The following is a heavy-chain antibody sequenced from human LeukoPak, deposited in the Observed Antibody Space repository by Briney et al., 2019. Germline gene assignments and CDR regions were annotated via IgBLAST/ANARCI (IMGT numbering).Heavy chain of an antibody. Sequence: SETLSLTCAVYGGSFSGYYWSWIRQPPGKGLEWIGEINHSGSTNYNPSLKSRVTISVDTSKNQFSLKLSSVTAADTAVYYCARDGGGVLRYFDWSRSYWYFDLWGRGTLVTVSS. CDR3: ARDGGGVLRYFDWSRSYWYFDL. J-gene: IGHJ2*01. V-gene: IGHV4-34*01. D-gene: IGHD3-9*01. CDR1: GGSFSGYY. CDR2: INHSGST.